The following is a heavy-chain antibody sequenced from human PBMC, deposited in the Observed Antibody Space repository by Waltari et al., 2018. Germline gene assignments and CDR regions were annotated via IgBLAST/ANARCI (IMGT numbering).Heavy chain of an antibody. CDR2: ITRSSRDI. CDR1: GFTLSRYS. V-gene: IGHV3-21*01. Sequence: EVQLVESGGGLVKPGGSLRLSCAASGFTLSRYSMNWVLQAPGKGLEWVSSITRSSRDIYYADSVKGRFTISRDNAKNSLYLQMNSLRAEDTAVYYCARDRWEQAIDYWGQGTLVTVSS. J-gene: IGHJ4*02. D-gene: IGHD1-26*01. CDR3: ARDRWEQAIDY.